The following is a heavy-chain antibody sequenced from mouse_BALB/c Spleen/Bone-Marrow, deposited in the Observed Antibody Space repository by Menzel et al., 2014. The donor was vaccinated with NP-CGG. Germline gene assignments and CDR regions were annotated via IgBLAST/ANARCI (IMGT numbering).Heavy chain of an antibody. J-gene: IGHJ3*01. V-gene: IGHV1S81*02. Sequence: QVQLQQSGAELVKPGASVKLSCKASGYTFTSYWFHWVKLRPGQGLEWIGEINPSNGRTNYNEKFKNKATLTVDKSSSTAYIQLSSLTSEDSAVYYCARYDGPAWFAYWGQGTLVTVSA. CDR2: INPSNGRT. CDR1: GYTFTSYW. CDR3: ARYDGPAWFAY. D-gene: IGHD2-3*01.